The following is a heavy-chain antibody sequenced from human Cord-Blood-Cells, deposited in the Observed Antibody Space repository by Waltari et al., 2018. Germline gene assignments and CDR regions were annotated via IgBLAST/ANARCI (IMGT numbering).Heavy chain of an antibody. J-gene: IGHJ4*02. CDR1: GGSISSYY. CDR2: IYYSGST. V-gene: IGHV4-59*01. D-gene: IGHD3-22*01. Sequence: QVQLQESGPGLVKTSETLSLTCTVSGGSISSYYWSWIRQPPGKGLEWIGYIYYSGSTNYNPSLKSRVTISVDTSKNQCSLKLSSVTAADTAVYYCVRGRYYYDSSGLFDYWGQGTLVTVSS. CDR3: VRGRYYYDSSGLFDY.